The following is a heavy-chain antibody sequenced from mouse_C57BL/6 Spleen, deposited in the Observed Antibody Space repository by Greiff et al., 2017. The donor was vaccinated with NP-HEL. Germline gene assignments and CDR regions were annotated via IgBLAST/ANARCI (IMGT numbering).Heavy chain of an antibody. J-gene: IGHJ1*03. D-gene: IGHD2-1*01. CDR3: ARGYCNYRWYFDV. CDR1: GYTFTSYW. CDR2: INPSNGGT. V-gene: IGHV1-53*01. Sequence: VHVKQPGTELVKPGASVKLSCKASGYTFTSYWMHWVKQRPGQGLEWIGNINPSNGGTNYNEKFKSKATLTVDKSSSTAYMQLSSLTSEDSAVYYCARGYCNYRWYFDVWGTGTTVTVSS.